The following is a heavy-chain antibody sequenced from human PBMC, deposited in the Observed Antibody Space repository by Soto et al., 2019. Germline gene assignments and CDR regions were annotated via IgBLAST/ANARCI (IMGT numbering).Heavy chain of an antibody. Sequence: PSETLSLTCTVSGASLSNGSYYWSWLRQPPGKGLEWLAYLYSGGSINYNPSLKSRVSIFMDTSENQFSLKLTSVTSAGTAVYYCARWSRFCTGGRCFPWFDPWGQGTLVTV. CDR2: LYSGGSI. V-gene: IGHV4-61*01. CDR3: ARWSRFCTGGRCFPWFDP. CDR1: GASLSNGSYY. D-gene: IGHD2-8*02. J-gene: IGHJ5*02.